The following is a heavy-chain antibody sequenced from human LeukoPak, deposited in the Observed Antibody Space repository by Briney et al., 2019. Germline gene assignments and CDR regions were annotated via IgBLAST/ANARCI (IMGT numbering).Heavy chain of an antibody. CDR1: EFSVGSNY. CDR3: ATGLLWFGESKGDY. D-gene: IGHD3-10*01. J-gene: IGHJ4*02. CDR2: IYSGGST. Sequence: GGSLRLSCAASEFSVGSNYMTWVRQAPGKGLEWVSLIYSGGSTYYADSVKGRFTISRDNSKNTLYLQMNSLRAEDTAVYYCATGLLWFGESKGDYWGQGTLVTVSS. V-gene: IGHV3-66*01.